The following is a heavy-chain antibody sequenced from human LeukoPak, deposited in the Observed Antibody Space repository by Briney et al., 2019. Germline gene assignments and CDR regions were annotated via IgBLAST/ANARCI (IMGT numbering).Heavy chain of an antibody. V-gene: IGHV1-8*01. Sequence: SVKVSCKASGCTFTRYDINWVRQATGQGLEWMGWMNPNSGNTGYAQKFQGRVTMTRNTSISTAYMELSSLRSEDTAVYYCARLYYYDSSGYFDLDDYWGQGTLVTVSS. D-gene: IGHD3-22*01. J-gene: IGHJ4*02. CDR1: GCTFTRYD. CDR3: ARLYYYDSSGYFDLDDY. CDR2: MNPNSGNT.